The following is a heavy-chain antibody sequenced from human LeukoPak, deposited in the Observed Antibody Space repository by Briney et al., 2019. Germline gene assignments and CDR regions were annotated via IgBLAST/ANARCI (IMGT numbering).Heavy chain of an antibody. V-gene: IGHV4-39*07. D-gene: IGHD6-13*01. CDR1: GGSISSSSYY. Sequence: SETLSLTCTVSGGSISSSSYYWGWIRQPPGKGLEWIGSIYYSGSTYYNPSLKSRVTISVDTSKNQFSLKLSSVTAADTAVYYCARRRAAFTPYDAFDIWGQGTMVTVSS. CDR2: IYYSGST. J-gene: IGHJ3*02. CDR3: ARRRAAFTPYDAFDI.